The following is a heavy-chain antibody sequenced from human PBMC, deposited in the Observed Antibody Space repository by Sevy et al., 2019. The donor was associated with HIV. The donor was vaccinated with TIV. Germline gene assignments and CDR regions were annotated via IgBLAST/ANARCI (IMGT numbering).Heavy chain of an antibody. Sequence: SETLSLTCTVSGGSVSTNSYYWSWIRQPPGKGLDWIGYLFYSGSTNYNPSLKSRVTISLDTSKNQFSLKLSSVTAADTAVYYCARCRSPSGDYATGSFDYWGQGALVTVSS. D-gene: IGHD4-17*01. CDR3: ARCRSPSGDYATGSFDY. CDR2: LFYSGST. V-gene: IGHV4-61*01. CDR1: GGSVSTNSYY. J-gene: IGHJ4*02.